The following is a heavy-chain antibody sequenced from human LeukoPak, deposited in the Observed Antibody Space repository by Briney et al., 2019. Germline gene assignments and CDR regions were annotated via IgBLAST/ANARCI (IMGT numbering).Heavy chain of an antibody. D-gene: IGHD2-2*01. CDR3: ASSGRIVVVPAAIYAFDI. Sequence: ASVKVSCKASGYTFTGYYMHWVRQAPGQGLEWMGWINPNSGGTNYAQKFQGRVTMTRDTSISTAYMELSRLRSDDMAVYYCASSGRIVVVPAAIYAFDIWGQGTMVTVSS. CDR1: GYTFTGYY. J-gene: IGHJ3*02. CDR2: INPNSGGT. V-gene: IGHV1-2*02.